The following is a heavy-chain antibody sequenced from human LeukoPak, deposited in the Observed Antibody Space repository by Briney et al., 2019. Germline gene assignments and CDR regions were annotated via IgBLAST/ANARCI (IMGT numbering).Heavy chain of an antibody. J-gene: IGHJ3*02. D-gene: IGHD2-15*01. Sequence: ASVKVSCKASGYTFTSYGISWVRQAPRQGLEWMGWISAYNGNTNYAQTLKGGVTMPTDTSPSTGYMELRSLRSDDTAVYYCARDRRDIVVVVAATDDAFDIWGQGTKVTVSS. V-gene: IGHV1-18*01. CDR2: ISAYNGNT. CDR1: GYTFTSYG. CDR3: ARDRRDIVVVVAATDDAFDI.